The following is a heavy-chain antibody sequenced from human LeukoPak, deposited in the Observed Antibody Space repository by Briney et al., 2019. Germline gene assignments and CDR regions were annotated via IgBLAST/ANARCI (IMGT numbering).Heavy chain of an antibody. CDR3: VRDIRESDY. CDR1: GFTFSSYW. CDR2: INSDGSTT. V-gene: IGHV3-74*01. J-gene: IGHJ4*02. Sequence: GGSLRLSCAASGFTFSSYWMHWVRQAPGMGLVWVSRINSDGSTTNYADSVKGRFTISRDNAKNTLYLQMNSLRADDTAVYYCVRDIRESDYWGQGTLVSVSS. D-gene: IGHD2-21*01.